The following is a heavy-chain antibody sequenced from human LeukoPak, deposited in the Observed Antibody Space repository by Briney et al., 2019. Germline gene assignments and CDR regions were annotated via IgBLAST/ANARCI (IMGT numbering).Heavy chain of an antibody. V-gene: IGHV1-2*02. Sequence: ASVKVSCKASGYTFTGYYIHWVRHAPGQGLEWMGWINPNSGDTNYAQKFQGRVALTRDTSISTAYMELSRLRPDDTAVYYCTREEYWGQGTLITVSS. CDR1: GYTFTGYY. J-gene: IGHJ4*02. CDR2: INPNSGDT. CDR3: TREEY.